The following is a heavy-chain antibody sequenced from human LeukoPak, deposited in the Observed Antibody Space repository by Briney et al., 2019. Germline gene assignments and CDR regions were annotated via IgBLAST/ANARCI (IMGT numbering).Heavy chain of an antibody. D-gene: IGHD1-14*01. CDR1: GYSISSRNW. J-gene: IGHJ4*02. CDR3: ARNPEIAAFED. CDR2: LHHDGRI. V-gene: IGHV4-28*05. Sequence: SDTLSLTCAVSGYSISSRNWWGWVRHPPGKGLGWIGYLHHDGRIHYNPSLKSRVSMSLDTSKNQFSLKVTSVTAVDTAVYYCARNPEIAAFEDWGQGTLVTVSS.